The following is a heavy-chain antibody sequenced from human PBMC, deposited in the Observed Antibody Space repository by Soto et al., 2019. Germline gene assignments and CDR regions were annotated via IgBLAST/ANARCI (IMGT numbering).Heavy chain of an antibody. Sequence: GGSLRLSCAASGFIVSTYGIHWVRQAPGKGLEWVAVIWFDGSNKYYADSVKGRFTISRDNSKNTLYLQMNSLRAEDTAVYYCARGLGTAAGLFDYWGQGTLVTVSS. CDR3: ARGLGTAAGLFDY. D-gene: IGHD6-13*01. CDR1: GFIVSTYG. CDR2: IWFDGSNK. V-gene: IGHV3-33*01. J-gene: IGHJ4*02.